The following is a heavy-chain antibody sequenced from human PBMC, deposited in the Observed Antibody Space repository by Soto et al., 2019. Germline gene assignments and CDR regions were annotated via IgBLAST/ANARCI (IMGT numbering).Heavy chain of an antibody. CDR1: AFTFSSYS. V-gene: IGHV3-21*01. CDR3: ARDLRGLDAFDI. CDR2: ISSNSNFI. Sequence: PGGSLRLSCAASAFTFSSYSMNWVRQAPGKGLEWVSSISSNSNFIYYADSVKGRFTISRDNAKNSLYLQVNSLRAEDTAVYYCARDLRGLDAFDIWGQGTMVTVS. J-gene: IGHJ3*02.